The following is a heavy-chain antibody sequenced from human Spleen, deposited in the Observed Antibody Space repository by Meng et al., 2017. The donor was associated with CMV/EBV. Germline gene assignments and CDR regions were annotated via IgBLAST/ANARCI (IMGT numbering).Heavy chain of an antibody. J-gene: IGHJ6*02. CDR3: TGIGSTSFGPMDV. Sequence: GESLKISCAASGFTVSSNYMSWVRQAPGKGLEWVSRINSDGSSASYADFVKGRFTISRDNAKNTLYLQMNSLRAEDTAVYYCTGIGSTSFGPMDVWGQGTTVTVSS. D-gene: IGHD2-2*01. CDR1: GFTVSSNY. V-gene: IGHV3-74*01. CDR2: INSDGSSA.